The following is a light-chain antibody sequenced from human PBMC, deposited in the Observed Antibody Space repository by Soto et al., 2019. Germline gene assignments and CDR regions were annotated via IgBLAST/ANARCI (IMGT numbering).Light chain of an antibody. CDR3: SSHAGSSNFVV. V-gene: IGLV2-14*03. CDR1: SSDVGTYNY. J-gene: IGLJ2*01. Sequence: QSALTQPASVSGSPGQSITISCTGTSSDVGTYNYVSWYQQHPGKAPRLMIYEVTNRPSGVSNRFSGSKSDNTASLIISGLQAEDEADYYCSSHAGSSNFVVFGGGTKLTVL. CDR2: EVT.